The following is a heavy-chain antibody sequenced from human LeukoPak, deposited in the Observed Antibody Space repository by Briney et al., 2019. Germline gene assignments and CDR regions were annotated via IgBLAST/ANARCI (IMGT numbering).Heavy chain of an antibody. CDR2: IYYSGST. Sequence: SETLSLSCTVSGGSISSYYWSWIRQPPGKGLEWIGYIYYSGSTNYNPSLKSRVTISVDTSKNQFSLKLSSVTAADTAVYYCARDNGNIDAFDIWGQGTMVTVSS. J-gene: IGHJ3*02. V-gene: IGHV4-59*01. D-gene: IGHD2/OR15-2a*01. CDR3: ARDNGNIDAFDI. CDR1: GGSISSYY.